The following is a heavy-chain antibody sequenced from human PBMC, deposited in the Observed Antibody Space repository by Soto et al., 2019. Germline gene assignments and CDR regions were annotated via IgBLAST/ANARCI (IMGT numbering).Heavy chain of an antibody. J-gene: IGHJ6*02. CDR3: ARVVSSGYYYHQLMDV. V-gene: IGHV3-53*01. CDR2: IYSGGST. CDR1: GFTVSSYY. Sequence: EVQLVESGGGLIQPGGSLRLSCAASGFTVSSYYMSWVRQAPGKGLEWVSVIYSGGSTYYADSVKGRFTISRDNAKNTLYLQINSPRAEDTAVYYCARVVSSGYYYHQLMDVWGQGTTVTVSS. D-gene: IGHD3-22*01.